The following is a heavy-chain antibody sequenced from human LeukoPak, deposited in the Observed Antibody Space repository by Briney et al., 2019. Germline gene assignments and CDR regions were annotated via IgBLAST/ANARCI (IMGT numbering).Heavy chain of an antibody. CDR2: ITWDGGST. V-gene: IGHV3-43*01. CDR1: GFTFNDYT. Sequence: GSLRLSCAASGFTFNDYTMHWVRRAPGKGLEWVSLITWDGGSTYHADSVRGRFTISRDNSKNSLYLEMNSLRTEDTAFYYCAKEGTGFLEWPRGWFDPWGQGTLVTVSS. D-gene: IGHD3-3*01. J-gene: IGHJ5*02. CDR3: AKEGTGFLEWPRGWFDP.